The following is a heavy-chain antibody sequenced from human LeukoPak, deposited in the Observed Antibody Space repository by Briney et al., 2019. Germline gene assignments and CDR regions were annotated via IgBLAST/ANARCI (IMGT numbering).Heavy chain of an antibody. D-gene: IGHD3-9*01. V-gene: IGHV3-74*01. CDR2: INGDGRNI. Sequence: SGGPLRLSCAASGFTFSSYWMSWVRQAPGKGLVWVSRINGDGRNINYADSVRGRFTISRDNAKNTLYLQMNTLRVEDTAVYYCTRDLMDYDVSTGLHHYYMDVWGQGTTVTVSS. J-gene: IGHJ6*02. CDR3: TRDLMDYDVSTGLHHYYMDV. CDR1: GFTFSSYW.